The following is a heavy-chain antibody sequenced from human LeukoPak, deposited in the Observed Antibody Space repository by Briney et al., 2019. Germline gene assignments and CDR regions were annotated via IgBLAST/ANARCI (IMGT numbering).Heavy chain of an antibody. J-gene: IGHJ4*02. D-gene: IGHD6-13*01. CDR3: ARDSSSWYQTPGY. CDR1: GYTFTGYY. CDR2: INPNSGGT. Sequence: ASVKVSCKASGYTFTGYYMHWVRQAPGQGLEWMGWINPNSGGTNYAQKFQGRVTMTRDTSISTAYMELSRLRSDDTAVYYCARDSSSWYQTPGYWGQGTLVTVSS. V-gene: IGHV1-2*02.